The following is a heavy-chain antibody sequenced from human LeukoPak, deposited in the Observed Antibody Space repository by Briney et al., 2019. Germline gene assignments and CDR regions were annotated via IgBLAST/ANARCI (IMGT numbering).Heavy chain of an antibody. CDR2: ISGSGGST. V-gene: IGHV3-23*01. J-gene: IGHJ6*03. Sequence: PGGSLRLSCAASGFTFSSYGMSWVRQAPGKGLEWVSAISGSGGSTYYADSVKGRFTISRDNSKDTLYLQMNSLRAEDTAVYYCAKGGYDYYYYYMDVWGKGTTVTISS. CDR3: AKGGYDYYYYYMDV. D-gene: IGHD5-12*01. CDR1: GFTFSSYG.